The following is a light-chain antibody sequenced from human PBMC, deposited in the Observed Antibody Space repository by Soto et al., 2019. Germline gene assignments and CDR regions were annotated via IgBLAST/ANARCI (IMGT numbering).Light chain of an antibody. J-gene: IGKJ1*01. V-gene: IGKV1-5*01. CDR1: QSISSW. Sequence: DIQMTQSPSALSASVGDRVTITCRASQSISSWLAWYQQKPGKAPRLLIYDASYLERGVPSSFSGSGSGTAFTLTIIDLQPDELENYYYQQCYTFWTFGPGTKVEI. CDR3: QQCYTFWT. CDR2: DAS.